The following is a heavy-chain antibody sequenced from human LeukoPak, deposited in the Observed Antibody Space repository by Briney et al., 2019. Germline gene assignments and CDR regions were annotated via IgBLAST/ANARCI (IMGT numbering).Heavy chain of an antibody. CDR3: ARNVALPVYYYYGMDV. D-gene: IGHD3-10*02. CDR1: GGSISSGGYY. V-gene: IGHV4-31*03. J-gene: IGHJ6*04. CDR2: IYYSGST. Sequence: SETLSLTCTVSGGSISSGGYYWSWIRQHPGRGLEWIGYIYYSGSTYYNPSLKSRVTISVDTSKNQFSLKLSSVTAADTAVYYCARNVALPVYYYYGMDVWGKGTTATVSS.